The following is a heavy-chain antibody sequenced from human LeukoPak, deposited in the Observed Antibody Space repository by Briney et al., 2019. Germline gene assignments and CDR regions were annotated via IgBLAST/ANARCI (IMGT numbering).Heavy chain of an antibody. J-gene: IGHJ6*02. D-gene: IGHD3-22*01. Sequence: GGSLRLSCAASGFTFDDYAMHWVRQAPGKGLEWVSGISWNSGSIGYADPVKGRFTISRDNAKNSLYLQMNSLRAEDTALYYCAKASYYYDSSGYPYGMDVWGQGTTVTVSS. CDR3: AKASYYYDSSGYPYGMDV. CDR2: ISWNSGSI. CDR1: GFTFDDYA. V-gene: IGHV3-9*01.